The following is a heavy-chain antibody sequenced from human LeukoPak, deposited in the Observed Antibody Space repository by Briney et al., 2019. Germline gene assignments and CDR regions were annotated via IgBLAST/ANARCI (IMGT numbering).Heavy chain of an antibody. J-gene: IGHJ3*02. CDR1: GGSFSGYY. V-gene: IGHV4-34*01. Sequence: SETLSLTCAVYGGSFSGYYWSWIRQPPGKGLEWIGEINHSGSTNYNPSLKSRVTISVDTSKNQFSLKLSSVTAADTAVYYCARHTTADYDFWSGYVSGAFDIWGQGTMVTVSS. CDR3: ARHTTADYDFWSGYVSGAFDI. CDR2: INHSGST. D-gene: IGHD3-3*01.